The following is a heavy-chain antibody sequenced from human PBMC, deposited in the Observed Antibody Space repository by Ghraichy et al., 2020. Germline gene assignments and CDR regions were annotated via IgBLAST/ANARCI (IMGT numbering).Heavy chain of an antibody. J-gene: IGHJ4*02. CDR2: IYYSGST. V-gene: IGHV4-59*01. D-gene: IGHD6-13*01. CDR3: ARESEGAAGVYFDY. CDR1: GGSISSYY. Sequence: SQTLSLTCTVSGGSISSYYWSWIRQPPGKGLEWIGYIYYSGSTNYNPSLKSRVTISVDTSKNQFSLKLSSVTAADTAVYYCARESEGAAGVYFDYWGQGTLVTVSS.